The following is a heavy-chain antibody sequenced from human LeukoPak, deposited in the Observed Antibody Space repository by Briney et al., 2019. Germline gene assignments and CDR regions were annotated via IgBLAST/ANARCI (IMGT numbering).Heavy chain of an antibody. CDR1: GYNFTDYY. D-gene: IGHD3-22*01. J-gene: IGHJ3*02. CDR2: INPNSGDT. Sequence: ASVKVSCKASGYNFTDYYIHWVRQAPGQGLEWMGRINPNSGDTNYAQRFQGRVTMARGASISTAYMELSRLTSDDTAVYFCARDHGSSGRTDDAFDIWGQGTMVTVSS. V-gene: IGHV1-2*06. CDR3: ARDHGSSGRTDDAFDI.